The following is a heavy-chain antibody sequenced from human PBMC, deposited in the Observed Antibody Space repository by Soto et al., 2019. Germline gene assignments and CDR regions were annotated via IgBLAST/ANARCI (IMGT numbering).Heavy chain of an antibody. J-gene: IGHJ4*02. Sequence: ASVKVSCKASGYTFTSYGSSWVRQAPGQGLEWMGWISAYNGNTNYAQKLQGRVTMTTDTSTSTAYMELRSLRSDDTAVYYCARAVEEQWLVMYFDYWGQGTLVTVSS. CDR2: ISAYNGNT. CDR1: GYTFTSYG. V-gene: IGHV1-18*01. CDR3: ARAVEEQWLVMYFDY. D-gene: IGHD6-19*01.